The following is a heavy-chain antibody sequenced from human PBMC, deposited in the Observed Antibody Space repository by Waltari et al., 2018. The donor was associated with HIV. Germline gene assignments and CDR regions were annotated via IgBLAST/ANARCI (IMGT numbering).Heavy chain of an antibody. V-gene: IGHV4-39*01. CDR3: ARSFSGYSNYFDP. CDR1: GGSMTSSSYY. D-gene: IGHD4-4*01. J-gene: IGHJ5*02. CDR2: MSYSGST. Sequence: QLQLQESGPGLVKSSETLSLTCTVSGGSMTSSSYYWGWIRQPPGKGLEWIGSMSYSGSTYQKSSIRSRLTISVDTSKNQFSLKLTSVTAADTAVYYCARSFSGYSNYFDPWGQGTLVTVSS.